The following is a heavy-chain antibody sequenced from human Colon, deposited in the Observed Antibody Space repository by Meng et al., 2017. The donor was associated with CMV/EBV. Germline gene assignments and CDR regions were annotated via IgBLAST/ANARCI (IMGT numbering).Heavy chain of an antibody. V-gene: IGHV3-7*01. CDR3: ASGPRSGSY. J-gene: IGHJ4*02. CDR2: INGDGSRQ. CDR1: GLILSDYW. Sequence: GGSLRLSCAASGLILSDYWMNWVRLAPGKGLEWVGNINGDGSRQDYVDSVEGRFTMIRDNARNSLYLQMNRLRAEDTGVSYCASGPRSGSYWGQGTLVTVSS. D-gene: IGHD2-15*01.